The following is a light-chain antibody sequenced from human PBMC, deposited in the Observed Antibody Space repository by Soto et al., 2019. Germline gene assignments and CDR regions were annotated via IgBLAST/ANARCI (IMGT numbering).Light chain of an antibody. V-gene: IGKV4-1*01. CDR1: QNVLYSSNNKNY. Sequence: DIVMTQSPDSLAVSLGERATINCKSSQNVLYSSNNKNYLSWYQQKPRQPPKLLIYWASTRESGVPHRLSRSGPGTDFTLTISRLQAEDVAVYYCQQYYRIPLNFGGGPKLDIK. J-gene: IGKJ4*01. CDR3: QQYYRIPLN. CDR2: WAS.